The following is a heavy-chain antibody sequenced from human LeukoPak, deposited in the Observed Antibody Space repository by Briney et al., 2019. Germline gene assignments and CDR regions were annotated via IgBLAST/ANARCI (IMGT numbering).Heavy chain of an antibody. Sequence: SETLSLTCTVSGGSISNSNYYWGWIRQPPGKGLEWIGTIYYTGNTYYTPSLKSRVTISVDTSKNQFPLKLNSVTAADTAFYYCARLTRRWELGGGRFDFWGQGTLVSVSS. D-gene: IGHD1-26*01. CDR3: ARLTRRWELGGGRFDF. V-gene: IGHV4-39*06. CDR2: IYYTGNT. J-gene: IGHJ4*02. CDR1: GGSISNSNYY.